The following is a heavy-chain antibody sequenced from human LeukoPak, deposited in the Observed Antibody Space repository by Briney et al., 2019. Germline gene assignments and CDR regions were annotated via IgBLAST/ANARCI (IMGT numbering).Heavy chain of an antibody. V-gene: IGHV3-23*01. CDR1: GFTFSNYA. J-gene: IGHJ3*02. D-gene: IGHD3-16*02. CDR3: AKDRFYQGRQHDAFDI. Sequence: PGGSLRLSCAASGFTFSNYAMSWVRQAPGKGLEWVSALSGSGGSTYYADSVKGRFTISRDNSKNTLYLQMNSLRAEDTAVYYCAKDRFYQGRQHDAFDIWGQGTMVTVSS. CDR2: LSGSGGST.